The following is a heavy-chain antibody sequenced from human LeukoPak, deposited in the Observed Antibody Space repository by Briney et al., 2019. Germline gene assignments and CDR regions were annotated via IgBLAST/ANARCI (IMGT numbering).Heavy chain of an antibody. D-gene: IGHD3-3*01. CDR1: GGSFSGYY. J-gene: IGHJ3*02. CDR2: INHSGST. V-gene: IGHV4-34*01. Sequence: SETLSLTCAVYGGSFSGYYWSWIRQPPGKGLEWIGEINHSGSTNYNPSLKSRVTISVDTSKNQFSLKLSSVTAADTAVYYCARAYDFWSGYRGAFDIWGQGTMVTVSS. CDR3: ARAYDFWSGYRGAFDI.